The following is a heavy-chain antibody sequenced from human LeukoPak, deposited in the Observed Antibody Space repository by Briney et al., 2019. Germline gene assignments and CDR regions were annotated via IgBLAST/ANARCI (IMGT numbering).Heavy chain of an antibody. CDR1: GGSISTYY. V-gene: IGHV4-59*01. Sequence: SETLSLTCTVSGGSISTYYWSWIRQPPGKGLEWIGYFYYSGSTNYNPSLKSRVTISVDTSKDQFFLKLSSVTAADTAMYYCARVGYGSGTLNWGQGTLVTVSS. CDR2: FYYSGST. CDR3: ARVGYGSGTLN. J-gene: IGHJ4*02. D-gene: IGHD3-10*01.